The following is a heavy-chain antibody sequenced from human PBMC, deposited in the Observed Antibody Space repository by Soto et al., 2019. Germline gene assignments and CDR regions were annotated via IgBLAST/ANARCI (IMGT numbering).Heavy chain of an antibody. V-gene: IGHV3-30-3*01. CDR1: GFTFSSYA. CDR2: ISYDGSNK. CDR3: ARPPWREASNWGYFDL. D-gene: IGHD3-16*01. J-gene: IGHJ2*01. Sequence: QVQLVESGGGVVQPGRSLRLSCAASGFTFSSYAMHWVRQAPGKGLEWVAVISYDGSNKYYADSVKGRFTISRDNSKNTLYLRMSSVRAEDTALYYCARPPWREASNWGYFDLWGRGTLVTVPS.